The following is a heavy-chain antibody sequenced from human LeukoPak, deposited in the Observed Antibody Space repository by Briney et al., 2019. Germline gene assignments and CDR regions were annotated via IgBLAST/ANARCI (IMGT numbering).Heavy chain of an antibody. V-gene: IGHV1-69*13. CDR2: IIPIFGPA. J-gene: IGHJ3*02. CDR1: GGAFSSYA. CDR3: ASPVGYSSSWHDDAFDI. Sequence: GASVKVSCKACGGAFSSYAISWVRQAPGQGLEWMGGIIPIFGPANYALKFQGKVTITADESTSTAYMELSSLRSEDTAVYYCASPVGYSSSWHDDAFDISGEGTMVTVSS. D-gene: IGHD6-13*01.